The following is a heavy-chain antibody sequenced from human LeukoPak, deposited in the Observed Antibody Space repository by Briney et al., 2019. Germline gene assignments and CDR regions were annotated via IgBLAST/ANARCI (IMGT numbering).Heavy chain of an antibody. Sequence: SETLSLTCTVSGGSISSSGYYWSWIRQPPGKGLEWIGEINHSGSTNYNPSLKSRVTISVDTSKNQFSLKLSSVTAADTAVYYCARVDWLGRLTWGQGTLVTVSS. CDR2: INHSGST. CDR1: GGSISSSGYY. V-gene: IGHV4-39*07. D-gene: IGHD6-19*01. J-gene: IGHJ4*02. CDR3: ARVDWLGRLT.